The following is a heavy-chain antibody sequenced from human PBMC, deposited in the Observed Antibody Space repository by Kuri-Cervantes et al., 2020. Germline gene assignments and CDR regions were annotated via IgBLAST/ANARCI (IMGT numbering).Heavy chain of an antibody. CDR1: GYTFTSYA. J-gene: IGHJ5*02. D-gene: IGHD3-3*01. V-gene: IGHV7-4-1*02. Sequence: ASVKVSCKASGYTFTSYAMNWVRQAPGQGLEWMGWINTNTGNPTYAQGFTGRFVFSLDTSVSTAYLQISSLKAEDTAVYYCARHNYYDFWSGYYTAEGNWFDPWGQGTLVTVSS. CDR2: INTNTGNP. CDR3: ARHNYYDFWSGYYTAEGNWFDP.